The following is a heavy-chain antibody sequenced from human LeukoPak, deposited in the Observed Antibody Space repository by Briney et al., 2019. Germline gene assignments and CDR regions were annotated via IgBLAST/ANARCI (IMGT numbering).Heavy chain of an antibody. CDR3: ARWHSGYDQAGFDY. Sequence: SETLSLTCTVSGGSISSGGYYWSWIRQHPGKGLEWIGYIYYSGSTYYNPSLKSRVTISVDTSKNQFSLKLSSVTAADTAVYYCARWHSGYDQAGFDYWGQGTLVTVSS. V-gene: IGHV4-31*03. CDR2: IYYSGST. CDR1: GGSISSGGYY. J-gene: IGHJ4*02. D-gene: IGHD5-12*01.